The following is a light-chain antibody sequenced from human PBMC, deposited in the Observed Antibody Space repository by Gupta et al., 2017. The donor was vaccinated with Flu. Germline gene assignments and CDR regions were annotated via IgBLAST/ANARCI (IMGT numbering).Light chain of an antibody. V-gene: IGLV3-19*01. CDR1: HVGSYY. CDR3: TSPASRSNNCV. Sequence: GHTITITCHCDHVGSYYSVWYHQKPAPAPVRLIDLNNSRPSGIPARFLCYSSGNTASSIIXFXQAEDEXDYYCTSPASRSNNCVFGGGTKVTVL. J-gene: IGLJ3*02. CDR2: LNN.